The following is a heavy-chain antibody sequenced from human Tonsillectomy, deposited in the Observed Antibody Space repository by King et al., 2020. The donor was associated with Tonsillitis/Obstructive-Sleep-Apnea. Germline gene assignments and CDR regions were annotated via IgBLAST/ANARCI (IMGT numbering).Heavy chain of an antibody. D-gene: IGHD2-2*02. J-gene: IGHJ4*02. V-gene: IGHV1-3*01. CDR2: INAGNGNT. CDR1: GYTFTSYA. Sequence: QLVQSGAEVKKPGASVKVSCKASGYTFTSYAMHWVRQAPGQRLEWMGWINAGNGNTKYSQKFQGRVTITRDTSTSTAYMELSSLRSEDTAVYYCAKYRVGEYGINTSCYSGEVDYWGQGTLVTVSS. CDR3: AKYRVGEYGINTSCYSGEVDY.